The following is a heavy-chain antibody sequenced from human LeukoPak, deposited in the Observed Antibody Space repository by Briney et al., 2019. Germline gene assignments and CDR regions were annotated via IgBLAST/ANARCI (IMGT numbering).Heavy chain of an antibody. CDR1: GYTFTSYG. CDR3: ARTLSGITMIVVVTPDY. CDR2: ISAYNGNT. V-gene: IGHV1-18*01. Sequence: ASVKVSCKASGYTFTSYGISWVRQAPGQGLEWMGWISAYNGNTNYAQKLQGRVTMTTDTSTSTAYMELRSLRSDDTAVYYCARTLSGITMIVVVTPDYWGQGTLVTVSS. J-gene: IGHJ4*02. D-gene: IGHD3-22*01.